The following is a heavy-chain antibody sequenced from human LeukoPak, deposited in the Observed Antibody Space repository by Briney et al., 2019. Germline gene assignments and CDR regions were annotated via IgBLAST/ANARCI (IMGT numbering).Heavy chain of an antibody. CDR3: ARGGDHPTYLFQYMDV. J-gene: IGHJ6*03. D-gene: IGHD3-16*01. CDR2: ISSSSSYI. V-gene: IGHV3-21*01. CDR1: GFRFSSYS. Sequence: PGGSLRLSCAASGFRFSSYSINWVRQAPGKGLEWVSSISSSSSYIYYADSVKGRFTISRGNAKNSQYLQMNSLRAEDTAVYYCARGGDHPTYLFQYMDVWGKGTTVTVSS.